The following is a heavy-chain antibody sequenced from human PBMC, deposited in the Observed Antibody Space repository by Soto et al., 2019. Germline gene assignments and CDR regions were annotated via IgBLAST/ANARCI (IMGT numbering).Heavy chain of an antibody. V-gene: IGHV3-23*01. J-gene: IGHJ4*02. D-gene: IGHD5-18*01. CDR1: GFTFRNYG. Sequence: EVQLLESGGGLVQPGKSLRLSCAASGFTFRNYGMSWVRQAPGKGLEWVSSISGSGTATYYADSVRGRFTISRDNSRNTLYVEINRLGVEDTAIYYCARDQGTSYGLYYFDNWGQGTLVTVSS. CDR2: ISGSGTAT. CDR3: ARDQGTSYGLYYFDN.